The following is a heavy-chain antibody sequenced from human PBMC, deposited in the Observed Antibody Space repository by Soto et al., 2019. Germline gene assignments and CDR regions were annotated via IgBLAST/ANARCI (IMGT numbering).Heavy chain of an antibody. D-gene: IGHD2-15*01. CDR1: GFTFSSYS. Sequence: EVQLVESGGGLVKPGGSLRLSCAASGFTFSSYSMNWVRQAPGKGLEWVSSISSSSSYIYYADSVKGRFTISRDNAKNSLYLQMNSLRAEDTAVYYCARDVLPPSGNVVVVAASMGEVGYWGQGTLVTVSS. CDR3: ARDVLPPSGNVVVVAASMGEVGY. V-gene: IGHV3-21*01. CDR2: ISSSSSYI. J-gene: IGHJ4*02.